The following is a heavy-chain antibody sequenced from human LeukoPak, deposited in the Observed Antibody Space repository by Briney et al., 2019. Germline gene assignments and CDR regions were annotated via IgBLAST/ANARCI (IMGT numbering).Heavy chain of an antibody. D-gene: IGHD3-22*01. CDR1: GFTFSSYS. CDR3: ASGLYYDSSDDAFDI. CDR2: ISSSSSYI. Sequence: PGGSLRLSCAASGFTFSSYSMNWVRQAPGKGLEWVSSISSSSSYIYYADSVEGRFTISRDNAKNSLYLQMNSLRAEDTAVYYCASGLYYDSSDDAFDIWGQGTMVTVSS. V-gene: IGHV3-21*01. J-gene: IGHJ3*02.